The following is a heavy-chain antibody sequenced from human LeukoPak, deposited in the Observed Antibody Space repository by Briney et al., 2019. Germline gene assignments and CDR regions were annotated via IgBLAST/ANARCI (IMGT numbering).Heavy chain of an antibody. Sequence: GGSLRLSCAASGFTFSSYWMHWVRQAPGKGLVWVSRINSDGSSTSYADSVKGRFTISRDNAKNSLYLQMNSLRAEDTAIYYCARDPEAVAGSRPFDYWGQGTLVTVSS. V-gene: IGHV3-74*01. CDR2: INSDGSST. D-gene: IGHD6-19*01. CDR3: ARDPEAVAGSRPFDY. CDR1: GFTFSSYW. J-gene: IGHJ4*02.